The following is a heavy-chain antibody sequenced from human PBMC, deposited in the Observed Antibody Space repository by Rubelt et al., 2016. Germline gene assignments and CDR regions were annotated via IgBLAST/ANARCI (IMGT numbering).Heavy chain of an antibody. J-gene: IGHJ4*02. D-gene: IGHD6-13*01. CDR2: IIPILGIA. V-gene: IGHV1-69*10. CDR3: ARDSSIAAAGSPDY. Sequence: GGIIPILGIANYAQKFQGRVTITADKSTSTAYMELSSLRSEDTAVYYCARDSSIAAAGSPDYWGQGTLVTVSS.